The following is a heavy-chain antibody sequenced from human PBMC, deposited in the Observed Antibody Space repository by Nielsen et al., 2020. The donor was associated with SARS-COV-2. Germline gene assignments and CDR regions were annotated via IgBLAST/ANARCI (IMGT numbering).Heavy chain of an antibody. CDR3: VGVSVAGTSDY. D-gene: IGHD6-19*01. Sequence: SETLSLTCTVSGGSISSYYWSWIRQPPGKGLEWIGYIYYSGSTNYNPSLKSRVTISVDTSKNQFSLKLSSVTAADTAVYYCVGVSVAGTSDYWGHGTLVTVSS. J-gene: IGHJ4*01. CDR2: IYYSGST. CDR1: GGSISSYY. V-gene: IGHV4-59*08.